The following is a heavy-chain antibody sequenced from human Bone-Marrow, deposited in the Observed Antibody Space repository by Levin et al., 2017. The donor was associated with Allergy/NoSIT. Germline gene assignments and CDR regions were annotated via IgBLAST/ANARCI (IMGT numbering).Heavy chain of an antibody. CDR3: ARIPMVRGTGAFDI. CDR2: INHSGST. D-gene: IGHD3-10*01. Sequence: ASETLSLTCAVYGGSFSGYYWSWIRQPPGKGLEWIGEINHSGSTNYNPSLKSRVTISVDTSKNQFSLKLSSVTAADTAVYYCARIPMVRGTGAFDIWGQGTMVTVSS. CDR1: GGSFSGYY. J-gene: IGHJ3*02. V-gene: IGHV4-34*01.